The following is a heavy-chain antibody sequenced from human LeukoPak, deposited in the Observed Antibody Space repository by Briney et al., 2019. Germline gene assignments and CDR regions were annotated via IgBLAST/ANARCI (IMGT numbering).Heavy chain of an antibody. D-gene: IGHD5-12*01. CDR3: ARDLAVATVAGFDP. J-gene: IGHJ5*02. V-gene: IGHV1-18*01. Sequence: ASVKVSCKASGYTFTSYGISWVRQAPGQGLGWMGWVSAYNGNTNYAQKLQGRVTMTTDTSTSTAYMELRSLRSDDTAVYYCARDLAVATVAGFDPWGQGTLVTVSS. CDR2: VSAYNGNT. CDR1: GYTFTSYG.